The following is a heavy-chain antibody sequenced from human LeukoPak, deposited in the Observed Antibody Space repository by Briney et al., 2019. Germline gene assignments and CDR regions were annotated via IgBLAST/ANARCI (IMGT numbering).Heavy chain of an antibody. D-gene: IGHD6-19*01. Sequence: ASVKVSCKASGCTFTSYDINWVRQATGQGLEWMGWMNPNSGNTGYAQKFQGRVTMTRNTSISTAYMELSSLRSEDTAVYYCARGMQWLVAYFDYWGQGTLVTVSS. CDR3: ARGMQWLVAYFDY. CDR1: GCTFTSYD. V-gene: IGHV1-8*01. J-gene: IGHJ4*02. CDR2: MNPNSGNT.